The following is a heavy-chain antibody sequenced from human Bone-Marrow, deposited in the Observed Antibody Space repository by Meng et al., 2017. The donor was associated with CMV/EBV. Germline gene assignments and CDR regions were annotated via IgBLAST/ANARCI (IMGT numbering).Heavy chain of an antibody. J-gene: IGHJ4*02. CDR1: GGSISSSSYY. CDR2: IYYSGST. D-gene: IGHD2-2*01. Sequence: SETLSLTCTVPGGSISSSSYYWGWIRQPPGKGLEWIGSIYYSGSTYYNPSLKSRVTISVDTSKNQFSLKLSSVTAADTAVYYCASNFEDIVVVPAIFDYWGQGTLVTVSS. V-gene: IGHV4-39*07. CDR3: ASNFEDIVVVPAIFDY.